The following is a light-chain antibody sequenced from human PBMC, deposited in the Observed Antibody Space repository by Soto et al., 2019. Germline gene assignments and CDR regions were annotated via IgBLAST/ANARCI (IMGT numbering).Light chain of an antibody. Sequence: EIVMTQSPATLSVSPGERATLSCRASQSVSSNLAWYQQKPGQAPRLLIYGASTRATGIPARFSGSGSGTELTLTISRLQSEDFAFYYCQQYNNWLYTFGQGTKLEIK. CDR3: QQYNNWLYT. J-gene: IGKJ2*01. CDR2: GAS. CDR1: QSVSSN. V-gene: IGKV3-15*01.